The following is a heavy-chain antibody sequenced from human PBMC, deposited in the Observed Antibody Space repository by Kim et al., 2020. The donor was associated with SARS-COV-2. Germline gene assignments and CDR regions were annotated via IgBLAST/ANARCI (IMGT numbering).Heavy chain of an antibody. CDR2: IWYDGSNK. J-gene: IGHJ4*02. CDR3: ARGNYYGSGSSAFYEDYFDR. D-gene: IGHD3-10*01. V-gene: IGHV3-33*01. Sequence: GGSLRLSCAASGFTFSRYGMHWVRQAPGKGLEWVAVIWYDGSNKYYADSVKGRFTISRDNSKNTLYLQMNSLRAEDTAVYYCARGNYYGSGSSAFYEDYFDRWGQGTLVTVSS. CDR1: GFTFSRYG.